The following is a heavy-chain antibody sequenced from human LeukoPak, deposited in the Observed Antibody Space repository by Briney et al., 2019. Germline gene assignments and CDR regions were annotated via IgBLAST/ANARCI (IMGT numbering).Heavy chain of an antibody. CDR2: IIPIFGTA. D-gene: IGHD3-3*01. Sequence: ASVKVSCKASGGTFSSYAISWVRQAPGQGLEWMGGIIPIFGTANYAQKFQGRVTITADKSTSTAYMELSSLRSEDTDVYYCARGPYYDFWSGYDNYYYYYMDVWGKGTTVTVSS. V-gene: IGHV1-69*06. CDR3: ARGPYYDFWSGYDNYYYYYMDV. CDR1: GGTFSSYA. J-gene: IGHJ6*03.